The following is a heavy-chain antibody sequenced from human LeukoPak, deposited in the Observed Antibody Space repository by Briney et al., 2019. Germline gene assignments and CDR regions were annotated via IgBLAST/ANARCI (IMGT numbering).Heavy chain of an antibody. D-gene: IGHD3-9*01. Sequence: SETLSLTCTVSGGSISSYYWSWVRQPPGKGLEWIGYIYYSGSTNYNPSLKSRVTISVDTSKNQFSLKLSSVTAADTAVYYCARLGGRYFDGRNWFDPWGQGTLVTVSS. CDR2: IYYSGST. CDR1: GGSISSYY. V-gene: IGHV4-59*08. J-gene: IGHJ5*02. CDR3: ARLGGRYFDGRNWFDP.